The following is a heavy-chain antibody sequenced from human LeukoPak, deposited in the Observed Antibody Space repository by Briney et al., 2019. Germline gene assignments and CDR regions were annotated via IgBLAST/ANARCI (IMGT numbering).Heavy chain of an antibody. J-gene: IGHJ4*02. V-gene: IGHV3-23*01. CDR2: ISDGGSDT. D-gene: IGHD4-17*01. Sequence: GGSLRLSCAASGFTFSSYAMSWVRQAPGKGLDWVSTISDGGSDTHYADSVKGRFTISRDNSKNTLYLQMNSLRAEDTAVYYCAKALYGDYGRFDYWGQGTMVTVSS. CDR1: GFTFSSYA. CDR3: AKALYGDYGRFDY.